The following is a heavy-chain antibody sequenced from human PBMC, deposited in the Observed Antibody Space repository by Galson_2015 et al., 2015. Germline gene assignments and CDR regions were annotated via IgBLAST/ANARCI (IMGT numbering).Heavy chain of an antibody. CDR3: ARLPYYYGSGSYVDY. J-gene: IGHJ4*02. V-gene: IGHV4-39*01. CDR2: IYYSGST. Sequence: LSLTCTVSGGSISSSSYYWGWIRQPPGKGLEWIGGIYYSGSTYYNPSLKSRVTISVDTSKNQFSLKLSSVTAADTAVYYCARLPYYYGSGSYVDYWGQGTLVTVSS. CDR1: GGSISSSSYY. D-gene: IGHD3-10*01.